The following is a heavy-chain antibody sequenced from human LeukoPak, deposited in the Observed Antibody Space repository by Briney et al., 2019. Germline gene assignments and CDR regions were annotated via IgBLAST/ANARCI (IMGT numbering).Heavy chain of an antibody. Sequence: GGSLRLSCAASGFSFSHAWMTWVRQAPGKGLEWVGRIKRKSDGGTTDYAAPVKGRFTISRDDSKNTLFLQMNSLKTEDTAFYYCTTAMTTVVYKNDYWAQGTLVTVSS. J-gene: IGHJ4*02. CDR1: GFSFSHAW. D-gene: IGHD4-23*01. CDR3: TTAMTTVVYKNDY. V-gene: IGHV3-15*01. CDR2: IKRKSDGGTT.